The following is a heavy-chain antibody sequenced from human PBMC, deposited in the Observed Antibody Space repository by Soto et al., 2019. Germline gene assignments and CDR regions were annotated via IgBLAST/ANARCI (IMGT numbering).Heavy chain of an antibody. D-gene: IGHD1-26*01. V-gene: IGHV3-23*01. J-gene: IGHJ4*02. CDR2: ISGSGGST. Sequence: EVQLLESGGGLVQPGGSLRLSCAASGFTFSNYAMSWVRQAPGKGLEWVSAISGSGGSTYYADSVKGRFTISRDNSKNTLYLQMNSQRAEDTAVYYCAKDPVGATHPYYFDFWGLGTLVTVSS. CDR3: AKDPVGATHPYYFDF. CDR1: GFTFSNYA.